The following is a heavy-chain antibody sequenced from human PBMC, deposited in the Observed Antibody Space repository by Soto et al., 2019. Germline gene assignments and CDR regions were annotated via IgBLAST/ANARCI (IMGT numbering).Heavy chain of an antibody. J-gene: IGHJ5*02. Sequence: SETVSLTCAVSGGSISSGFYSWSWIRQPPGQGLEWIGYIYNSGNTYYNPSLMGRVTISVDRSQNHFSLKLTSVTAADTAVYYCARGSDGVWNWFDPWGQGTQVTVSS. CDR1: GGSISSGFYS. D-gene: IGHD2-21*02. V-gene: IGHV4-30-2*01. CDR2: IYNSGNT. CDR3: ARGSDGVWNWFDP.